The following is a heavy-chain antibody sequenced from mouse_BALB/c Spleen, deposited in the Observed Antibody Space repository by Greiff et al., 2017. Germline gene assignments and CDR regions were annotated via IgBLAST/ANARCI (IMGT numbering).Heavy chain of an antibody. D-gene: IGHD2-2*01. J-gene: IGHJ4*01. CDR3: ARWLRRFNYYAMDY. V-gene: IGHV3-2*02. Sequence: EVKLQESGPGLVKPSQSLSLTCTVTGYSITSDYAWNWIRQFPGNKLEWMGYISYSGSTSYNPSLKSRISITRDTSKNQFFLQLNSVTTEDTATYYCARWLRRFNYYAMDYWGQGTSVTVSS. CDR1: GYSITSDYA. CDR2: ISYSGST.